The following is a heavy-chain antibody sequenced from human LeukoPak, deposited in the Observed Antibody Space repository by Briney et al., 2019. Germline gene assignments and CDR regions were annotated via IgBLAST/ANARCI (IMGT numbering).Heavy chain of an antibody. V-gene: IGHV3-53*01. CDR1: GFTVSSNY. CDR2: IYSGGST. Sequence: GGSLRLSCAASGFTVSSNYMSWVRQAPGKGLEWVSVIYSGGSTYYADSVKGRFTISRDNSKNTLYLQMNSLRAEDMAVYYCAGESSWYYAFDIWGQGTMVTVSS. CDR3: AGESSWYYAFDI. D-gene: IGHD2-15*01. J-gene: IGHJ3*02.